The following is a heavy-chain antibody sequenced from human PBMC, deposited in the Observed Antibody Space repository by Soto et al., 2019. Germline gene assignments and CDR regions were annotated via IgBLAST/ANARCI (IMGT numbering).Heavy chain of an antibody. V-gene: IGHV4-39*07. CDR3: ARMYSSGSGWFHH. CDR1: GYSITAGGYY. Sequence: XETLSLTCFVAGYSITAGGYYWSWIRHHPGKGLEWIGSFYSSGSIIYNPSLRSRVSISGDTSSNQFSMSLTSVTAADTARYYCARMYSSGSGWFHHWGQGTLVTVSS. J-gene: IGHJ5*02. D-gene: IGHD6-19*01. CDR2: FYSSGSI.